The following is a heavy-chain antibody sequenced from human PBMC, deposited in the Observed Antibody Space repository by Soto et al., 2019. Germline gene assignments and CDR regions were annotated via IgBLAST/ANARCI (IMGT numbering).Heavy chain of an antibody. J-gene: IGHJ4*02. Sequence: QITLKESGPTLVRPTQTLTLTCTFSGFSLSSSGVGVGWIRQPPGKALEWLALIYWDDDKRYSPSLKSRLTITKDTSKNQVVLTLTKLDTVDTAIYYCARGGWTTYYSPFFDYWGQGTLVTVSS. CDR2: IYWDDDK. CDR1: GFSLSSSGVG. CDR3: ARGGWTTYYSPFFDY. D-gene: IGHD3-10*01. V-gene: IGHV2-5*02.